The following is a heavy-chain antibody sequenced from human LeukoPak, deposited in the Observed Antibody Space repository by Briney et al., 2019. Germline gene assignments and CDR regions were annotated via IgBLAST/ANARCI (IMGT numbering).Heavy chain of an antibody. Sequence: ASVKVSCKASGYTFTSYAMHWVRQAPGQRLEWMGWINAGNGNTKYSQKFQGRVTITRDTFASTAYMELSSLRSEDTAVYYCARDRSYYDILTGDKHFDYWGQGTLVTVSS. D-gene: IGHD3-9*01. CDR1: GYTFTSYA. CDR3: ARDRSYYDILTGDKHFDY. CDR2: INAGNGNT. J-gene: IGHJ4*02. V-gene: IGHV1-3*01.